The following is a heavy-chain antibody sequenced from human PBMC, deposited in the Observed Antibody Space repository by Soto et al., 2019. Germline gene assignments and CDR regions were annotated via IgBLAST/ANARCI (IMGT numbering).Heavy chain of an antibody. V-gene: IGHV3-15*07. CDR3: TSRIYCTNGICYYLDHEYFQN. CDR2: IKSKRDGGTT. D-gene: IGHD2-8*01. Sequence: GGSLRLSCAASGFTFSDAWMSWVRQAPGKGLEWVGHIKSKRDGGTTDYATPVKGRFTISRDDSKNTLYLQMNSLKSEDTAVYYCTSRIYCTNGICYYLDHEYFQNWGQGTLVTVSS. J-gene: IGHJ1*01. CDR1: GFTFSDAW.